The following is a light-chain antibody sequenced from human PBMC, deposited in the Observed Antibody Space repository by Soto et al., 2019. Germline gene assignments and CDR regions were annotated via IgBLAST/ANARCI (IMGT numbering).Light chain of an antibody. CDR1: SSDVGGYNY. V-gene: IGLV2-14*01. Sequence: QSVLTQPASVSGSPGQSITISCTGTSSDVGGYNYVSWYQQHPGKAPKLMIYDVSNRPSGVSNRFSGSKSGNTASVTISGLQAEDEADYYCSSYTSSSLVFGGGTKLTVL. J-gene: IGLJ2*01. CDR2: DVS. CDR3: SSYTSSSLV.